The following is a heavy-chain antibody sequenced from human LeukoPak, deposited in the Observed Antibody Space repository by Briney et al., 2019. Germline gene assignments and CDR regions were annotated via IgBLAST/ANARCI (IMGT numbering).Heavy chain of an antibody. J-gene: IGHJ3*01. Sequence: HPGGSLRLSCAASGFTFSDNYMDWVRQAPGKGREGGGRSRNKIKSHRTEYAASVRGRFTISRDDSKNSLYLQMNSLKTEDTAVYYCARSHYQTSGYFDQDAFDVWGQGTKVTVSS. V-gene: IGHV3-72*01. CDR2: SRNKIKSHRT. D-gene: IGHD3-22*01. CDR3: ARSHYQTSGYFDQDAFDV. CDR1: GFTFSDNY.